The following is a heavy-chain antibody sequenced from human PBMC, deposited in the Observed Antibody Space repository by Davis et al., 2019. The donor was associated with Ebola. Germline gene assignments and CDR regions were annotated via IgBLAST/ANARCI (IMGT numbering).Heavy chain of an antibody. D-gene: IGHD5-18*01. CDR2: INHSGST. V-gene: IGHV4-34*01. CDR3: ARRRGYSYGYLY. Sequence: MPSETLSLTCAVYAGSFSGYYWSWIRQPPGKGLEWIGEINHSGSTNYNPSLKSRVTISVDTSKNQFSLKLSSVTAADTAVYYCARRRGYSYGYLYWGQGTLVTVSS. CDR1: AGSFSGYY. J-gene: IGHJ4*02.